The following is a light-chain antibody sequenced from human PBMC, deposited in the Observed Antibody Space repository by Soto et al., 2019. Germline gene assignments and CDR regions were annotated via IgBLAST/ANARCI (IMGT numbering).Light chain of an antibody. J-gene: IGLJ1*01. CDR3: SSYTTSSTYG. V-gene: IGLV2-14*01. CDR1: ISDVGGYNY. CDR2: DVS. Sequence: QSALTQPASVSGSPGQSITISCTGTISDVGGYNYVSWYQQHPGKAPKLMIYDVSNRPSGVSNRFSGSKSGNTASLTISGLQAEDEADYYCSSYTTSSTYGFGTGTKVTVL.